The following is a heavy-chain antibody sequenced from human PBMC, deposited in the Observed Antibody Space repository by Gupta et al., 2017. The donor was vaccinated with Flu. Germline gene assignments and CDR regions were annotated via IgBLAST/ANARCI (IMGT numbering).Heavy chain of an antibody. Sequence: EVQLVQSGGTVVQPGGSLRLSCVASGFKFDDFAMHWVRHIPGRGLEWVSGIIWHGKDDVYAESVRGRFTISRDNAKNSVFLEMNNLTSEDSALYYCVKDSGPYATSSIPFDFWGQGTLVSVS. CDR2: IIWHGKDD. D-gene: IGHD2-21*01. CDR3: VKDSGPYATSSIPFDF. J-gene: IGHJ4*02. CDR1: GFKFDDFA. V-gene: IGHV3-9*01.